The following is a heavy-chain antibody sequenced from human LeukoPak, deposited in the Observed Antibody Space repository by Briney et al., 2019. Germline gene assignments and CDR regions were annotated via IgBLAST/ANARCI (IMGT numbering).Heavy chain of an antibody. Sequence: GGSLRLSCAASGFTFSSYSMNWVRQAPGKGLEWISYISSSSNTIYYADSVKGRFTISRDNAKNSLYLQMNSLRAEDTAVYYCARDRGNDYNSYFFDYWGQGILVTVSS. J-gene: IGHJ4*02. CDR2: ISSSSNTI. CDR1: GFTFSSYS. V-gene: IGHV3-48*01. CDR3: ARDRGNDYNSYFFDY. D-gene: IGHD5-24*01.